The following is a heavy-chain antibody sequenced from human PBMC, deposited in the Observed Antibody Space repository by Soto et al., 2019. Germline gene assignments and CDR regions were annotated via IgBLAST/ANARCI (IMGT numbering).Heavy chain of an antibody. CDR3: AKDRPRLDQYWYFDL. J-gene: IGHJ2*01. CDR2: ISWNSGSI. D-gene: IGHD6-19*01. Sequence: EVQLVESGGGLVQPGRSLRLSCAASGFTFDDYAMHWVRQAPGKGLEWVSGISWNSGSIGYADSVKGRFTISRDNAKNSLYLQMNSLRAEDTALYYCAKDRPRLDQYWYFDLWGRGTLVTVSS. V-gene: IGHV3-9*01. CDR1: GFTFDDYA.